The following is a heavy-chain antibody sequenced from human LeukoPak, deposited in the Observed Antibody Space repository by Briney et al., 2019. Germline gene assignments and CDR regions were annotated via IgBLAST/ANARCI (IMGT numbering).Heavy chain of an antibody. CDR1: GYTFSSYG. V-gene: IGHV1-18*01. CDR2: ISAYNGNT. Sequence: ASVTVSCKASGYTFSSYGINWVRQAPGQGLEWMGWISAYNGNTNYAQKLQGRVTMTTDTSTSTAYMELRSLRSEDTAVYYCARDEVNGDRDFDYWGQGTLVTVSS. CDR3: ARDEVNGDRDFDY. D-gene: IGHD4-17*01. J-gene: IGHJ4*02.